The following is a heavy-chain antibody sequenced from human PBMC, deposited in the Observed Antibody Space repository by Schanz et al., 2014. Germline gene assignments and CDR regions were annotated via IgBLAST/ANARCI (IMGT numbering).Heavy chain of an antibody. Sequence: EVQLVESGGGLVQPGGSLRLSCAASGFPYSRYWMQWVRQAPGKGLVWVSGINSDGSRTTYADSVKGRFTISRDNAKNTLFLQMNSLRAEDTAVYYCAKGQLLSYYFDYWGQGTLVTVSS. CDR2: INSDGSRT. D-gene: IGHD2-21*01. J-gene: IGHJ4*02. CDR1: GFPYSRYW. CDR3: AKGQLLSYYFDY. V-gene: IGHV3-74*01.